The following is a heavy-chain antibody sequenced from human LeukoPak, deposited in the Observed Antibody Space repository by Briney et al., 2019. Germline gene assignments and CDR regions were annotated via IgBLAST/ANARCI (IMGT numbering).Heavy chain of an antibody. CDR1: GFTFSDHY. D-gene: IGHD3-3*01. V-gene: IGHV3-72*01. CDR3: ARQPLRFLDLLFY. CDR2: SRNKANSYTT. J-gene: IGHJ4*02. Sequence: QPGGSLRLSCAASGFTFSDHYMDWVRQAPGKGLEWVGRSRNKANSYTTEYAASVKGRFTISRDDSKNSLYLQMNSLKTEDTAVYYCARQPLRFLDLLFYWGQGTLVTVSS.